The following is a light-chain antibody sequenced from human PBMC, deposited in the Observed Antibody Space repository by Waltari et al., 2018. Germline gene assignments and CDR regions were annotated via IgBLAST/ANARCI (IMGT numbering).Light chain of an antibody. CDR2: GAS. CDR1: QSVSSS. J-gene: IGKJ4*01. Sequence: DIVLTQSPATLSLSPGERATLSCRASQSVSSSLAWYQQKPGQAHKLLIYGASSRATGIPDRFSGSGSGTDFTLTISSLEPEDFAVYYCQQYTNWPLTFGGGTKVEIK. CDR3: QQYTNWPLT. V-gene: IGKV3-15*01.